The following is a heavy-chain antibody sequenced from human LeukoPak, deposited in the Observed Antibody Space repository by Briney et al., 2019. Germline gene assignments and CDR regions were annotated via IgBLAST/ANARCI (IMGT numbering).Heavy chain of an antibody. J-gene: IGHJ4*02. Sequence: GGSLRLSCVASGFPFSSHAMCWVRQAPGKGLEWVSSIDISGGATWYADSVRGRFTISRDNSKNTLYLQMTSLRVEDTALYYCANEIRPNDYWGQGTLVSVSS. CDR1: GFPFSSHA. CDR2: IDISGGAT. CDR3: ANEIRPNDY. V-gene: IGHV3-23*05. D-gene: IGHD3-16*01.